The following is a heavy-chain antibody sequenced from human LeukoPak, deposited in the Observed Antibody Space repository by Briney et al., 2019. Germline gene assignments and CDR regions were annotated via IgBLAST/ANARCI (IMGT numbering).Heavy chain of an antibody. D-gene: IGHD3-22*01. CDR1: GFTFNFYA. V-gene: IGHV3-23*01. Sequence: GGSMRLSCVASGFTFNFYAMSWVRQVAGEGMGWVSAISSSGDITFYADYVKGRFTISRDNSRYTLYLQMNIRRAEDAAVYYCAKDRPNYYESNGHYYRRNGDYWGQGTLVTVSS. CDR3: AKDRPNYYESNGHYYRRNGDY. J-gene: IGHJ4*02. CDR2: ISSSGDIT.